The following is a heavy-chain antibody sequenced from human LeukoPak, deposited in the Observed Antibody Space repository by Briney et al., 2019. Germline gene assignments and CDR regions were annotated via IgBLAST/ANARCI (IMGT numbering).Heavy chain of an antibody. CDR2: IYYSGST. CDR1: GGSISSSSYY. Sequence: PSETLSLTCTVSGGSISSSSYYWGWIRQPPGKGLEWIGSIYYSGSTYYNPSLKSRVTISVDTSKNQFSLKLSSVTAADTAVYYCARSPGIAAAGTILDLDYWGQGTLVTVSS. V-gene: IGHV4-39*01. J-gene: IGHJ4*02. D-gene: IGHD6-13*01. CDR3: ARSPGIAAAGTILDLDY.